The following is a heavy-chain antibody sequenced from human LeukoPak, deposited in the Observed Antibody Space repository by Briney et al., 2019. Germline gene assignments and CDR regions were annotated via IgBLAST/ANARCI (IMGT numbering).Heavy chain of an antibody. V-gene: IGHV3-23*01. J-gene: IGHJ4*02. D-gene: IGHD1-20*01. CDR2: IGGSGSA. Sequence: PGGSLRLSCAGSGLSFSSNAMSWVRQAPGKGLEWVSAIGGSGSAYYADSVKGRFTISRDNSKNTLYLQMNSLRAEDTAVYYCAKEGSRYINPLYFDYWGQGTLVTVSS. CDR1: GLSFSSNA. CDR3: AKEGSRYINPLYFDY.